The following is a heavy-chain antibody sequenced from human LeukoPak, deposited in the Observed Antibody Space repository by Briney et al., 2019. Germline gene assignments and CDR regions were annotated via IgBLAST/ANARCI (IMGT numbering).Heavy chain of an antibody. V-gene: IGHV4-4*07. CDR1: GGSISSYY. D-gene: IGHD3-22*01. Sequence: SETLSLTCTVSGGSISSYYWSWIRQPAGKGLEWIGRIYTSGSTNYNPSLKSRVTMSVDTSKNQFSLKLSSVTAADTAVYYCARGGYYDSTDAFDIWGQGTMVTVSS. J-gene: IGHJ3*02. CDR3: ARGGYYDSTDAFDI. CDR2: IYTSGST.